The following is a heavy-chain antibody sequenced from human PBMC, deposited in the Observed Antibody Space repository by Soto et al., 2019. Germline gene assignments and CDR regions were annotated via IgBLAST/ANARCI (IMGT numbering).Heavy chain of an antibody. V-gene: IGHV6-1*01. CDR3: ARAPSYTSGWPFDY. Sequence: QTLSLTCAISGDSVSGNSAAWNWIRQSPSRGLEWLGRTYFRSKWYNDYALSVRSRISINPDTSKNQFSLQLNSVTPEDTAVYYCARAPSYTSGWPFDYWGQGTLVTVSS. CDR1: GDSVSGNSAA. J-gene: IGHJ4*01. D-gene: IGHD6-19*01. CDR2: TYFRSKWYN.